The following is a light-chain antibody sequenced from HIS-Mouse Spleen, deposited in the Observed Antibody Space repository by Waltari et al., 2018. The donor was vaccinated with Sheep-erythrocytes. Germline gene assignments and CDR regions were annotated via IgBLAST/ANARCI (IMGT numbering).Light chain of an antibody. CDR3: QQYYSYPYT. CDR1: QGISSY. CDR2: AAS. V-gene: IGKV1-8*01. Sequence: IRMTQSPSSLSASTGDRVTITFRASQGISSYLAWYQKKPGKAPKLLIYAASTLQSGVPSRFSGSGSGTDFTLTISCLQSEDFATYYCQQYYSYPYTFGQGTKLEIK. J-gene: IGKJ2*01.